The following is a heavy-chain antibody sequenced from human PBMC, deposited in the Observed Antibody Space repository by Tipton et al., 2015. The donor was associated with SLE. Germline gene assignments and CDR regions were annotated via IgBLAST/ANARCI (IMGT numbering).Heavy chain of an antibody. CDR3: ARRVGNWNYCDY. V-gene: IGHV5-51*03. D-gene: IGHD1-1*01. J-gene: IGHJ4*02. CDR1: GYSFTTFS. CDR2: IYPRDSYT. Sequence: QLVQSGAEVKKPGESLKISCQGSGYSFTTFSIGWVRQMPGKGLEWMGIIYPRDSYTTYSPSFQGQATISADKSISTVFLQWNSLKASDTAMYFCARRVGNWNYCDYWGQGTLVTVSS.